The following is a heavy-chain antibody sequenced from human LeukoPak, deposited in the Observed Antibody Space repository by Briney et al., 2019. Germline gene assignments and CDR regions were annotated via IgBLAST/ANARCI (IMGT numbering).Heavy chain of an antibody. CDR2: IYHSPST. CDR1: GYSISSGYY. J-gene: IGHJ4*02. D-gene: IGHD7-27*01. CDR3: ARVSASWGFDF. V-gene: IGHV4-38-2*02. Sequence: NPSETLSLTCSVSGYSISSGYYWGWIRQPPGKGLEWISTIYHSPSTYYNPPLKSRVTISVDTSRNRFSLKVNSVTAADTAVYYCARVSASWGFDFWGQGALVTVSS.